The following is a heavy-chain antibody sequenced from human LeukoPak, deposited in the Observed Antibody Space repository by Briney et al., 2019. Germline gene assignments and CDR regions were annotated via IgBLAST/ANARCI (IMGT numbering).Heavy chain of an antibody. D-gene: IGHD3-3*01. CDR2: IYYTGIT. CDR1: GGSISSYY. CDR3: ARVGITIFGVGPEYFQH. V-gene: IGHV4-59*01. Sequence: SETLSLTCTVSGGSISSYYWSWIRQPPGEGLEWIGYIYYTGITNYNPSLKSRVTISVDTSKNQFSLKLTSVTAADTAVYYCARVGITIFGVGPEYFQHWGQGTLVTASS. J-gene: IGHJ1*01.